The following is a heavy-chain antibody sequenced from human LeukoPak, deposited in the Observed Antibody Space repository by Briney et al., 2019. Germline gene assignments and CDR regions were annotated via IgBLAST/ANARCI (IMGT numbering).Heavy chain of an antibody. Sequence: GGSLRLSCAASGFTFSSYSMNWVRQAPGKGLEWVGFIRSKAYGGTTEYAASVKGRFTISRDDSKSIAYLQMTSLKTEDTAVYYCTRDSPLGYVGVVLPAVSYYFDYWGQGTLVTVSS. J-gene: IGHJ4*02. CDR2: IRSKAYGGTT. D-gene: IGHD2/OR15-2a*01. CDR3: TRDSPLGYVGVVLPAVSYYFDY. CDR1: GFTFSSYS. V-gene: IGHV3-49*04.